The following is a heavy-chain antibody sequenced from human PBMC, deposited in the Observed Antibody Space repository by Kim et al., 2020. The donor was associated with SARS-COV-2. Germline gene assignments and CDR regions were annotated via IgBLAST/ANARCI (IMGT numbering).Heavy chain of an antibody. CDR1: GYTFTGYY. D-gene: IGHD3-10*01. CDR2: INPNSGGT. Sequence: ASVKVSCKASGYTFTGYYMHWVRQAPGQGLEWMGWINPNSGGTNYAQKFQGWVTMTRDTSISTAYMELSRLRSDDTAVYYCARVRRYGSGILEMGYYGMDVWGQGTTVTVSS. CDR3: ARVRRYGSGILEMGYYGMDV. V-gene: IGHV1-2*04. J-gene: IGHJ6*02.